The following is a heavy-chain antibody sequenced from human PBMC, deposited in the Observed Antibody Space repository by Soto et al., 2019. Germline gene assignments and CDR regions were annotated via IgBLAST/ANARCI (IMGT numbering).Heavy chain of an antibody. D-gene: IGHD3-16*01. CDR2: IYYSGST. CDR3: ARRLKGGFFDT. Sequence: SETLSLTCTVSGGSISSSSYYWGWIRQPPGKGLEWIGSIYYSGSTYYNPSLKSRVTISVDTSKNQFSLKLSSVTAADTAVYYCARRLKGGFFDTWGQGTLVTVSS. V-gene: IGHV4-39*01. J-gene: IGHJ5*02. CDR1: GGSISSSSYY.